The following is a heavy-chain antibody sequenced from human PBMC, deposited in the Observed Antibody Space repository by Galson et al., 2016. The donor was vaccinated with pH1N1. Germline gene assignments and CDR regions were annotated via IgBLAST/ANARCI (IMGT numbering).Heavy chain of an antibody. CDR1: GLTFNSYG. CDR2: IRYDGSNK. D-gene: IGHD5-12*01. J-gene: IGHJ4*02. CDR3: AKDLGYSYGRFFDY. V-gene: IGHV3-30*02. Sequence: SLRLSCAASGLTFNSYGMHWVRQAPGKGPEWVAFIRYDGSNKYYADSVKGRFTISRDNSKNMLYLQMNSLRTEDTAVYYCAKDLGYSYGRFFDYWGQGALVIVSS.